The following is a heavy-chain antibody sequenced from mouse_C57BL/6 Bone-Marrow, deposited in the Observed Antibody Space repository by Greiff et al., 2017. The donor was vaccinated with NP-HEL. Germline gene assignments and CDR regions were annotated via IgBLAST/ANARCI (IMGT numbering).Heavy chain of an antibody. CDR3: ARAMGYYDYDASY. D-gene: IGHD2-4*01. CDR2: INPSSGYT. V-gene: IGHV1-7*01. J-gene: IGHJ3*01. Sequence: QVHVKQSGAELAKPGASVKLSCKASGYTFTSYWMHWVKQRPGQGLEWIGYINPSSGYTKYNQKFKDKATLTADISSSTAYMQLSSLTYEDSAVYYCARAMGYYDYDASYWGQGTLVTVSA. CDR1: GYTFTSYW.